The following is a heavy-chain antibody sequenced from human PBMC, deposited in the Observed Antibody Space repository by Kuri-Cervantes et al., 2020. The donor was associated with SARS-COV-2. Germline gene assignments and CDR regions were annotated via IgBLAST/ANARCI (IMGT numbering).Heavy chain of an antibody. CDR3: AKQCSSPDCMDYFDY. CDR1: GYSFATHY. D-gene: IGHD6-6*01. V-gene: IGHV1-18*04. J-gene: IGHJ4*02. Sequence: ASVKVSCKASGYSFATHYIHWVRQAPGQGLEWVGWISNYNGHTNDAQEFQGRVTMTTDTSTSTAYMELRSLRYDDTAVYYCAKQCSSPDCMDYFDYWGQGTLVTVSS. CDR2: ISNYNGHT.